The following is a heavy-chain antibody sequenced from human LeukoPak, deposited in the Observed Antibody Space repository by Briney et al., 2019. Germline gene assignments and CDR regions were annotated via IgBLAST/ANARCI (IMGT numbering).Heavy chain of an antibody. CDR2: IYPDDSDT. CDR1: GYRFTNYW. J-gene: IGHJ1*01. Sequence: GESLKISCKGSGYRFTNYWIGWVRQMPGKGLEWMGIIYPDDSDTRYSPSFQGQVTISADKSISTAYLQWSSLKASDTAMYYCARGTGIVTQYFQHWGQGTLVTVSS. V-gene: IGHV5-51*01. CDR3: ARGTGIVTQYFQH. D-gene: IGHD3-16*02.